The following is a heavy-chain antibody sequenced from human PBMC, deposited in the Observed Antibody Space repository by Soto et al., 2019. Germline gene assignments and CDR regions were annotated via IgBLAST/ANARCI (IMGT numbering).Heavy chain of an antibody. CDR3: ARIRFARPGVANDY. CDR1: GFSLSTSGMC. Sequence: SGPTLVNPTQTPTLTCTFSGFSLSTSGMCVSWIRQPPGKALEWLARIDWDDDKYYSTSLKTRLTISKDTSKNQVVLTMTNMDPVDTATYYCARIRFARPGVANDYWGQGTLVTVSS. CDR2: IDWDDDK. V-gene: IGHV2-70*11. D-gene: IGHD3-3*01. J-gene: IGHJ4*02.